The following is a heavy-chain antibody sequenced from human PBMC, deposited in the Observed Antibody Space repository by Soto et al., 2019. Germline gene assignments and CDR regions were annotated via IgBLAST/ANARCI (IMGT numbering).Heavy chain of an antibody. D-gene: IGHD4-17*01. J-gene: IGHJ6*02. Sequence: DEQLLESGGGLVQPGGSLRLSCAASGFTFSTYHMVWVRQAPGKGLASVASISGSDNRVFYADSVKGRFTVSRDNSKNTLYLQMNSLRVEDSAVYYCAKILSVTTNYWHGMDVWGQGTTVTVSS. CDR1: GFTFSTYH. CDR2: ISGSDNRV. CDR3: AKILSVTTNYWHGMDV. V-gene: IGHV3-23*01.